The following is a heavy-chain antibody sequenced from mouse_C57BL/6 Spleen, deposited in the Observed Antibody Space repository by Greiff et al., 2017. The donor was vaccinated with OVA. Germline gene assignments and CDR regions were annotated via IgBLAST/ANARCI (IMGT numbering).Heavy chain of an antibody. V-gene: IGHV2-2*01. CDR3: ASPYGSSHYYAMDY. Sequence: VQLQQSGPGLVQPSQSLSITCTVSGFSLTSYGVHWVRQSPGKGLEWLGVIWSGGSTDYNAAFISRLSFSKDNSKSQVFFKMNSLQADDTAIYYCASPYGSSHYYAMDYWGQGTSVTVSS. CDR2: IWSGGST. CDR1: GFSLTSYG. D-gene: IGHD1-1*01. J-gene: IGHJ4*01.